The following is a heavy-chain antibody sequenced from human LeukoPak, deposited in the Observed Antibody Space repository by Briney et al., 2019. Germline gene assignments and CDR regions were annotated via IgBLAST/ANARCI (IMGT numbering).Heavy chain of an antibody. CDR1: GGTFSSYA. CDR3: ARSPYCGGDCYQGGFDP. CDR2: IIPILGIA. D-gene: IGHD2-21*02. V-gene: IGHV1-69*04. J-gene: IGHJ5*02. Sequence: SVKVSCKASGGTFSSYAISWVRQAPGQGLEWMGRIIPILGIANYAQKFQGRVTITADKSTSTAYMELSSLRSEDTAVYYCARSPYCGGDCYQGGFDPWGQGTLVTVSS.